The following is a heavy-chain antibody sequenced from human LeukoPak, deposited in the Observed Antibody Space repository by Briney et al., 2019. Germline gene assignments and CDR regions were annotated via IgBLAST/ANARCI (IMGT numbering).Heavy chain of an antibody. D-gene: IGHD2-15*01. J-gene: IGHJ6*02. CDR1: GGSISSGGYS. Sequence: SETLSLTCAVSGGSISSGGYSWSWIRQPPGKGLVWIGYIYHSGSTYYNPSLKSLVTISVDRPKNHFSLKLSSVTAADTAVYYCARGPVVVVAATPSGYYYGMDVWGQGTTVTVSS. V-gene: IGHV4-30-2*01. CDR3: ARGPVVVVAATPSGYYYGMDV. CDR2: IYHSGST.